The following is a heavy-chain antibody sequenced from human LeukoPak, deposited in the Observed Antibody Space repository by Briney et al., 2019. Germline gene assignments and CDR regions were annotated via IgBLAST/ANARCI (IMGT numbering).Heavy chain of an antibody. J-gene: IGHJ4*02. V-gene: IGHV3-66*01. CDR2: IYSGGST. Sequence: GGSLRLSCAASGFTVSSNYMSWVHQAPGKGLEWVSVIYSGGSTYYADSVKGRFTISRDNSKNTLYLQMNSLRAEDTAVYYCARDPSYGSGSPYYFDYWGQGTLVTVSS. CDR1: GFTVSSNY. CDR3: ARDPSYGSGSPYYFDY. D-gene: IGHD3-10*01.